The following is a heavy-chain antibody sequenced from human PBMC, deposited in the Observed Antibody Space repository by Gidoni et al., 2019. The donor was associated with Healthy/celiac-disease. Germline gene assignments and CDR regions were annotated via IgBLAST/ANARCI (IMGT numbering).Heavy chain of an antibody. Sequence: QVQLVQSGAEVKKPGSSVKASCKASGGTFSSYAISWVRQAPGQGLEWMGGIIPIFGTANYAQKFQGRVTITADESTSTAYMELSSLRSEDTAVYYCARDRHSSSWSKDYYFDYWGQGTLVTVSS. V-gene: IGHV1-69*01. CDR1: GGTFSSYA. D-gene: IGHD6-13*01. J-gene: IGHJ4*02. CDR3: ARDRHSSSWSKDYYFDY. CDR2: IIPIFGTA.